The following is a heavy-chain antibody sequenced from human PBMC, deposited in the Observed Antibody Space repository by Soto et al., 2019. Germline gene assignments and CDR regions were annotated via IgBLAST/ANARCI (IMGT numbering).Heavy chain of an antibody. D-gene: IGHD2-2*01. Sequence: GGSLRLSCAASGFTFSSYSMNWVRQAPGKGLEWVPYISSSSSTIYYADSVKGRFTISRDNAKNSLYLQMNSLRDEDTAVYYCARSLPATAWFDPWGQGTLVTVSS. CDR2: ISSSSSTI. J-gene: IGHJ5*02. CDR3: ARSLPATAWFDP. CDR1: GFTFSSYS. V-gene: IGHV3-48*02.